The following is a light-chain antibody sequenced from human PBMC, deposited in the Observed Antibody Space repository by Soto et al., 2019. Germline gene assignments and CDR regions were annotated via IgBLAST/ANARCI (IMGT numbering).Light chain of an antibody. V-gene: IGKV3-11*01. J-gene: IGKJ4*01. CDR2: DAS. CDR3: QQRSNPPH. Sequence: EIVLTQSPATLSLSPGERATLSCRASQSVSSYLAWYQQKPGQAPRLLIYDASNRATVIPARFSGSGSGTVFTLTISSLEPEDFAVYYWQQRSNPPHFGGGTKVEIK. CDR1: QSVSSY.